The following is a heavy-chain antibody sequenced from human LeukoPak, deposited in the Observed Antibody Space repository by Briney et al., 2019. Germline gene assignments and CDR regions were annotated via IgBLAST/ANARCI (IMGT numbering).Heavy chain of an antibody. Sequence: SETLSLTCAVYGGSFSGYYWSWIRQPPGKGLEWIGYIYYSGSTYYNPSLKSRVTISVDTSKNQFSLKLSSVTAADTAVYYCARVENYDILTGYPQGWFDPWGQGALVTVSS. V-gene: IGHV4-34*09. CDR2: IYYSGST. CDR3: ARVENYDILTGYPQGWFDP. D-gene: IGHD3-9*01. J-gene: IGHJ5*02. CDR1: GGSFSGYY.